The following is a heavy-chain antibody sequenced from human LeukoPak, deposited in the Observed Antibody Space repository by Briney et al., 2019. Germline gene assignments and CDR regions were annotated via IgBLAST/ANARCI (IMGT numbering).Heavy chain of an antibody. CDR3: ARSNIVVVVAATHPFDY. D-gene: IGHD2-15*01. Sequence: GASVKVSCKASGYTFTGYYMHWVRQAPGQGLEWMGWINPNSGGTNYAQKFQGRVTMTRDTSISTAYMELSRLGSDDTAVYYCARSNIVVVVAATHPFDYWGQGTLVTVSS. V-gene: IGHV1-2*02. CDR1: GYTFTGYY. CDR2: INPNSGGT. J-gene: IGHJ4*02.